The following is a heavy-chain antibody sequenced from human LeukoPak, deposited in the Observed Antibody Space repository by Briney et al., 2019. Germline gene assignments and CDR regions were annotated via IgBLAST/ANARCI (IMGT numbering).Heavy chain of an antibody. Sequence: SSETLSLTCTVSGGSISSGSDYWSWIRQPAGKGLEWIGRIYTSGSTNYNPSLKSRVTISVDTSKNQFSLKLSSVTAADTAVYYCARDGGEMATITGFDYWGQGTLVTVSS. CDR1: GGSISSGSDY. CDR2: IYTSGST. CDR3: ARDGGEMATITGFDY. D-gene: IGHD5-24*01. J-gene: IGHJ4*02. V-gene: IGHV4-61*02.